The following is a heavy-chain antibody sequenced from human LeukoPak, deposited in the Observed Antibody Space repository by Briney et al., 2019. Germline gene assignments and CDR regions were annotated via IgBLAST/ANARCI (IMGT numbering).Heavy chain of an antibody. Sequence: SGGSLRLSCSASGFTFSYYAMHWVRQAPGQGLAYVSAISSNGGSTYYADSVKGRFTISRDNSKSTLYLQMSSLRAEDTAVYYCVRTYGYCSSTSCYVFDYWGQGTLVTVSS. J-gene: IGHJ4*02. V-gene: IGHV3-64D*09. CDR3: VRTYGYCSSTSCYVFDY. CDR2: ISSNGGST. D-gene: IGHD2-2*01. CDR1: GFTFSYYA.